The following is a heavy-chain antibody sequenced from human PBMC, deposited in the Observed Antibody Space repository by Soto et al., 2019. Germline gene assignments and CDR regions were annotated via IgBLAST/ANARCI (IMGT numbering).Heavy chain of an antibody. CDR1: GGSISTGAYH. CDR2: IYYDGGT. V-gene: IGHV4-31*03. Sequence: QVRLQESGPGLVKPSQTLSLTCTVSGGSISTGAYHWNWIRQHPGKGLDWIGYIYYDGGTYYNSSLKPRLNISLDTYKKQFSLRLTPVTGADTAVYYCERGSAGRFLGVYYGVDVWGQGTTVTVSS. J-gene: IGHJ6*02. CDR3: ERGSAGRFLGVYYGVDV. D-gene: IGHD3-3*01.